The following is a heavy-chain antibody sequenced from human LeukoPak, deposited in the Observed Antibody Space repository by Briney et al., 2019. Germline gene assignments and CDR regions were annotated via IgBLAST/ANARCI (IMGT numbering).Heavy chain of an antibody. CDR2: IYPGDSDT. CDR3: ARLTDYYDSSGYYSNFNWFAP. D-gene: IGHD3-22*01. V-gene: IGHV5-51*01. J-gene: IGHJ5*02. Sequence: GESLKISCKGSGYSFINYWIAWVRQMPGQGLEWMGIIYPGDSDTKYSPSLQGQVTISVDKLITTAYLQWISLTASYTAMYYCARLTDYYDSSGYYSNFNWFAPWGQGSLVTVYS. CDR1: GYSFINYW.